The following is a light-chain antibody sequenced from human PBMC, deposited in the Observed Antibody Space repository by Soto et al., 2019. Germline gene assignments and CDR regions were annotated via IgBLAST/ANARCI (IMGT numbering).Light chain of an antibody. CDR1: QSLLHSNGYNH. J-gene: IGKJ3*01. V-gene: IGKV2-28*01. CDR2: LGS. CDR3: GQALQTPT. Sequence: DIVMTQSPLSLPVTPGEPASISCRSSQSLLHSNGYNHLDWYLQKPGQSPQLLIYLGSNRASGAPVRLSGSGSGPDFTLKISEVEADEVWVYYWGQALQTPTFGPGTKVDIK.